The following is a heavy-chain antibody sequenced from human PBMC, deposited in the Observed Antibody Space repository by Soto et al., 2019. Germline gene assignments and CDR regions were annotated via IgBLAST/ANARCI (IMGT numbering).Heavy chain of an antibody. CDR1: GYTFTSYY. D-gene: IGHD6-19*01. CDR3: ARVFSGKQWPKDY. J-gene: IGHJ4*02. Sequence: ASVKVSCKASGYTFTSYYINWVRQATGQGLEWMGWMNPNSGNTGYAQKFQGRVTMTRNTSISTAYMELSSLRSEDTAVYYCARVFSGKQWPKDYWGQGTLVTVS. V-gene: IGHV1-8*01. CDR2: MNPNSGNT.